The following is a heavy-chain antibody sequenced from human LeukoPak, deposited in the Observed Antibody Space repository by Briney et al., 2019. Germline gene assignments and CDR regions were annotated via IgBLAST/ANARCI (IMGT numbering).Heavy chain of an antibody. CDR2: ISSSSSYI. CDR1: GLPFSSDS. CDR3: ASRPPDITMTAH. D-gene: IGHD3-22*01. V-gene: IGHV3-21*01. J-gene: IGHJ4*02. Sequence: SGGSLRLSCAASGLPFSSDSMDAARQAPGKGLEWVSSISSSSSYIYYADSVKGRFTISRDNAKHSLYLQMKSLRAEDKALYFCASRPPDITMTAHWGQGTLVTVSS.